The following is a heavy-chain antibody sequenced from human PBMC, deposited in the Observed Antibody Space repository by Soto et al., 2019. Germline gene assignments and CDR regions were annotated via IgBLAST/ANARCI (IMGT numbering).Heavy chain of an antibody. V-gene: IGHV4-4*02. CDR1: GGSISSGNW. CDR2: INHSGST. J-gene: IGHJ4*02. D-gene: IGHD3-22*01. Sequence: QVQLQESGPGLVKPSGTLSLTCTVSGGSISSGNWLSWVRQPPGKGLEWIGEINHSGSTNYNPSLKRRVTISLDKSKNQFSLKLSSVTAADTALYYCARDCNHYASNGYCPFDYWGQGTLVTVSS. CDR3: ARDCNHYASNGYCPFDY.